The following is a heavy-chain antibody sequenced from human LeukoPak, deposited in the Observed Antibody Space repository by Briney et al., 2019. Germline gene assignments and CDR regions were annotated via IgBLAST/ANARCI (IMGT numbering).Heavy chain of an antibody. CDR3: ARLVGDVTTWDC. V-gene: IGHV3-7*03. D-gene: IGHD1-26*01. J-gene: IGHJ4*02. CDR2: IKQDESEK. CDR1: GFIFSNYW. Sequence: GGSLRLSCTASGFIFSNYWMSWVRQAPGKGLEWVASIKQDESEKYYVDSVKGRFTTSRDNAKSSLYLQMNALRGEDTAVYYCARLVGDVTTWDCWGQGTLVTVSS.